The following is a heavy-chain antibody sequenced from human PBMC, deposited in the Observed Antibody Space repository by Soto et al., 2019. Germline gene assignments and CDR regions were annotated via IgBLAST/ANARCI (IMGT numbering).Heavy chain of an antibody. D-gene: IGHD6-19*01. CDR1: GFTFSSYA. V-gene: IGHV3-23*01. Sequence: GGSLRLSCAASGFTFSSYAMSWVRQAPGKGLEWVSAISGSGGSTYYADSVKGRFTISRDNSKNTLYLQMNSLRAEDTAVYYCAKFIAVAGTRGYYYYGMDVWGQGTTVTVSS. J-gene: IGHJ6*02. CDR3: AKFIAVAGTRGYYYYGMDV. CDR2: ISGSGGST.